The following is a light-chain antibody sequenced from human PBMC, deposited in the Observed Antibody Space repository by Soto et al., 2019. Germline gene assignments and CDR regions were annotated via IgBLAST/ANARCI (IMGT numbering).Light chain of an antibody. Sequence: QSALTQPASVSGSPGQSITISCTGTSSDVDTYNYVSWYQQYPGKAPKLMIHDVSNRPSGVSNRFSGSKSGNTASLTISGPQTKDEADYYCSSYTSSNALGVFGGRTKLTVL. V-gene: IGLV2-14*01. CDR1: SSDVDTYNY. CDR2: DVS. CDR3: SSYTSSNALGV. J-gene: IGLJ2*01.